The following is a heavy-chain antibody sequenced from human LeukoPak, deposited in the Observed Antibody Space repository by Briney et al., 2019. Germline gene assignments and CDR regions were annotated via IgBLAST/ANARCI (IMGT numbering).Heavy chain of an antibody. Sequence: ASVKVSCKASGYTFASYYMHWVRQAPGQGLEWMGIINPSGGSTSYAQKFQGRVTMTRDTSTSTVYMELSSLRSEDTAVYYCARDPIRGYSDYWGQGTLVTVSS. V-gene: IGHV1-46*01. CDR3: ARDPIRGYSDY. CDR1: GYTFASYY. D-gene: IGHD2-15*01. CDR2: INPSGGST. J-gene: IGHJ4*02.